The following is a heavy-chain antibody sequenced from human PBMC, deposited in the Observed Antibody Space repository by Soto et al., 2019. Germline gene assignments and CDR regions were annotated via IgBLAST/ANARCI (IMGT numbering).Heavy chain of an antibody. J-gene: IGHJ5*02. CDR2: ISGSGGST. Sequence: GGSLRLSCAASGFPFSSYAMSWVRQAPGKGLEWVSAISGSGGSTYYADSVQGRFTISRDNSKNTLYLQMNSLRAEVTAVYYCAKEKGFWFDHWGQGTLVTVSS. CDR3: AKEKGFWFDH. V-gene: IGHV3-23*01. CDR1: GFPFSSYA.